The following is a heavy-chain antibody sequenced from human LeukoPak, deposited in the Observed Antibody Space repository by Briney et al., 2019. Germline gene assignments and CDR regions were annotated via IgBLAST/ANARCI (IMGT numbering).Heavy chain of an antibody. V-gene: IGHV6-1*01. CDR1: GDSVSSNSAA. Sequence: SQTLSLTCAISGDSVSSNSAAWNWIRQSPSRGLEWLGRTYYRSKWYNDYAVSVKSRITINPDTSKNQFSLQLNSVTPEDTAVYYCARTKDSGYVRWGAVALYSAFDIWGQGTMVTVSS. J-gene: IGHJ3*02. CDR2: TYYRSKWYN. D-gene: IGHD5-12*01. CDR3: ARTKDSGYVRWGAVALYSAFDI.